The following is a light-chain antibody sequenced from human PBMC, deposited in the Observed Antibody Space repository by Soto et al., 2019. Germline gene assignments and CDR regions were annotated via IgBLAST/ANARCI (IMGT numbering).Light chain of an antibody. CDR1: QTISSW. V-gene: IGKV1-5*03. CDR3: QHYNSYSEA. CDR2: KAS. Sequence: EIQMTQSPATLSGSVGDRVTITCRASQTISSWLAWYQQKPGKAPKLLIYKASTLKSGVPSRFSGSGSGTEFPLTISSLQHDDFANYYCQHYNSYSEAFGQGTKVELK. J-gene: IGKJ1*01.